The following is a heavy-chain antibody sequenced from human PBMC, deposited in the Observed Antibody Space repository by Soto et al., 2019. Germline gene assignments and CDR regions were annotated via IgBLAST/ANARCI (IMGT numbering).Heavy chain of an antibody. J-gene: IGHJ5*02. V-gene: IGHV4-4*02. D-gene: IGHD3-22*01. CDR2: IYHSGST. Sequence: QVQLQESGPGLVKPSGTLSLTCAVSGGSISSRNWWNWVRQPPGKGLEWIAEIYHSGSTNYNPSLKSRVPISVDKSKNQFSLKLNSVTAADTAVYYCARRGDYDSSGPNWFDPWGQGTLVTVSS. CDR3: ARRGDYDSSGPNWFDP. CDR1: GGSISSRNW.